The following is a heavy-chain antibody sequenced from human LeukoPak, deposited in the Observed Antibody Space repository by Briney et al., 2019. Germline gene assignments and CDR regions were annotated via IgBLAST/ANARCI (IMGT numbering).Heavy chain of an antibody. J-gene: IGHJ3*02. Sequence: GGSLRLSCAASGFTFSSYGMHWVRQAPGKGLEWVAVMWYDGRNKYYADSVKGRFTISRDNSKNTLYLQMNSLRAEDTAVYYCAKDTGTGELLLGAFDIWGQGTMVTVSS. CDR2: MWYDGRNK. D-gene: IGHD7-27*01. CDR1: GFTFSSYG. V-gene: IGHV3-30*02. CDR3: AKDTGTGELLLGAFDI.